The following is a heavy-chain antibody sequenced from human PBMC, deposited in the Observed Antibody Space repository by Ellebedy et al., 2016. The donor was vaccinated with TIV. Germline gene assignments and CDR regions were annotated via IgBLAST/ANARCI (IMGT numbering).Heavy chain of an antibody. Sequence: AASVKVSCKASGYSFTSYGISWVRQAPGQGLEWMGWISAHSISTDYAQKLQGRVTMTTDTSTSTAYMALKSLRFDDTAVYYCARAGTTPYFDPWGQGTLVTVSS. CDR3: ARAGTTPYFDP. V-gene: IGHV1-18*04. J-gene: IGHJ4*02. CDR2: ISAHSIST. CDR1: GYSFTSYG. D-gene: IGHD1-1*01.